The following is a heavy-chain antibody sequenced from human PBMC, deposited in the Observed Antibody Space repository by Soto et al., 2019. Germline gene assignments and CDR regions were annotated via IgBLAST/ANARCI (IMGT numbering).Heavy chain of an antibody. V-gene: IGHV3-7*01. CDR1: GFTFSSYW. CDR2: IKQDGSEK. CDR3: ARDPRVHYYGSGSRNWFDP. Sequence: GGSLRLSCAASGFTFSSYWMSWVRQAPGKGLEWVANIKQDGSEKYYVDSVKGRFTISRDNAKNSLYLQMNSLRAEDTAVYYCARDPRVHYYGSGSRNWFDPWGQGTLVTVSS. D-gene: IGHD3-10*01. J-gene: IGHJ5*02.